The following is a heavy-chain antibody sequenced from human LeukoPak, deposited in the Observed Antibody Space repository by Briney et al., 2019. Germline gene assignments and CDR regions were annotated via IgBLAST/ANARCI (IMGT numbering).Heavy chain of an antibody. V-gene: IGHV3-23*01. Sequence: PGGSLRLSCAASGFTFSSYAMSWVRQAPGKGLEWVSAISGSGGSIYYADSVKGRFTISRDNSKNTLYLQMNSLRAEDTAVYYCAKVHCSSTSCYGHDAFDIWGQGTMVTVSS. CDR2: ISGSGGSI. CDR3: AKVHCSSTSCYGHDAFDI. D-gene: IGHD2-2*01. J-gene: IGHJ3*02. CDR1: GFTFSSYA.